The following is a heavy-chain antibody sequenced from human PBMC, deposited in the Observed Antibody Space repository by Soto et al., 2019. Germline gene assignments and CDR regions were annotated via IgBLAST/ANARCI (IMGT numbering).Heavy chain of an antibody. CDR1: GDKVSSNNAD. V-gene: IGHV6-1*01. CDR3: AREVLGSGWYFDGMDV. J-gene: IGHJ6*02. CDR2: TYYRSKWYN. D-gene: IGHD6-19*01. Sequence: PSHTLSITCAISGDKVSSNNADWNWIRQCPSRGLGCLGRTYYRSKWYNDYAVSVKSRITIKPDTPKNQFSLQLNSVTPEDTAVYYCAREVLGSGWYFDGMDVWGQGTTVTVSS.